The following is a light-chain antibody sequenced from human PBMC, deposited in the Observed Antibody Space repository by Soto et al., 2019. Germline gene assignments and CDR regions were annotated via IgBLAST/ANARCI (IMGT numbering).Light chain of an antibody. CDR3: QQYSSSGGT. CDR1: QSVSSSY. J-gene: IGKJ1*01. CDR2: GAS. Sequence: EIVLTQSPGTLSLSPGERATLSCRASQSVSSSYLAWYQQKPGQAPRLLMYGASSRATGIPDRFSGSGSGTDVTLTISRLEPEDFAVYYCQQYSSSGGTFGQGTKVEIK. V-gene: IGKV3-20*01.